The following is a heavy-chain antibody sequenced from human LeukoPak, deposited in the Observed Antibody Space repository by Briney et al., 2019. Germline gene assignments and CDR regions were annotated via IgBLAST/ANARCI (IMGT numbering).Heavy chain of an antibody. V-gene: IGHV1-24*01. D-gene: IGHD1-26*01. CDR2: FDLEDGET. J-gene: IGHJ4*02. CDR1: GSTVTDLS. Sequence: ASVKVSCKVSGSTVTDLSIHWVRPAPGKGLPWMGSFDLEDGETFYEENFEGRVTMTEDSSTDTAYMELSSLRTDDTAMYYCASQQGGSFAFDDWGQGTLVTVSS. CDR3: ASQQGGSFAFDD.